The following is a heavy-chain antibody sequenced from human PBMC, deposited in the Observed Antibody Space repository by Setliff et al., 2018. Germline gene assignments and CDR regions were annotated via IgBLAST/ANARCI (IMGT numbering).Heavy chain of an antibody. Sequence: SSETLSLTCAVYGGSFSGYCWSWIHQSPGRGLEWIGQISYSGSATYNPSPKSRVTISRDTSKNQFSLKLNSVTAADTAVFYCARGHSYESRNSFVFYSNGLDVWGQGTTVTVSS. CDR2: ISYSGSA. J-gene: IGHJ6*02. V-gene: IGHV4-34*01. CDR3: ARGHSYESRNSFVFYSNGLDV. D-gene: IGHD3-22*01. CDR1: GGSFSGYC.